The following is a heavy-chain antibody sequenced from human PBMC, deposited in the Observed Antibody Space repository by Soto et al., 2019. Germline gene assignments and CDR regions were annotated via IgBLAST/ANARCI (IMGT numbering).Heavy chain of an antibody. CDR1: GGSISSGGYS. CDR2: MYHSGST. J-gene: IGHJ4*02. V-gene: IGHV4-30-2*01. Sequence: PSETLSLTCAVSGGSISSGGYSWSWIRQPPGKGLEWIGYMYHSGSTYYNPSLKSRVTISIDRSKNQFSLKLSSVTAADTAVYYCARTPLPPMVRGVILVYFDYWGQGTLVTVSS. CDR3: ARTPLPPMVRGVILVYFDY. D-gene: IGHD3-10*01.